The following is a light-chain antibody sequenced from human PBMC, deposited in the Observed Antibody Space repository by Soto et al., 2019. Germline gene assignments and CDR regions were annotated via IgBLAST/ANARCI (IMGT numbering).Light chain of an antibody. V-gene: IGKV1-39*01. CDR1: QSISSY. J-gene: IGKJ5*01. CDR2: AAS. Sequence: DIQMPQSPSSLSASLGDRFSITCRSSQSISSYLNWYQQKPGKAPKLLIYAASSLQSGVPSRFSGSGSGTDFTLTISSLQPEDFATYYCQQSYSTPSITFGQGTRLEV. CDR3: QQSYSTPSIT.